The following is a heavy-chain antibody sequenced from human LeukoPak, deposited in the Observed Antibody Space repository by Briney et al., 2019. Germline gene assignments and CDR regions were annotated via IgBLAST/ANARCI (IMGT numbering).Heavy chain of an antibody. D-gene: IGHD2-2*01. CDR1: GFTFSSYA. J-gene: IGHJ4*02. CDR3: ASGLTVPPYCSSTSCYRGPLDY. Sequence: PGGSLRLSCAASGFTFSSYAMSWVRQAPGKGLEWVAVISYDGSNKYYADSVKGRFTISRDNSKNTLYLQMNSLRAEDTAVYYCASGLTVPPYCSSTSCYRGPLDYWGQGTLVTVSS. V-gene: IGHV3-30-3*01. CDR2: ISYDGSNK.